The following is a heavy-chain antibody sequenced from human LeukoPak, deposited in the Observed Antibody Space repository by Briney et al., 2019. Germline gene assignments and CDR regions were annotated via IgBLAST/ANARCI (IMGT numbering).Heavy chain of an antibody. V-gene: IGHV3-21*01. CDR2: ISSSSSYI. CDR3: ARVDAFDL. J-gene: IGHJ3*01. Sequence: TGGSLRLSCAASGFTFSSYDMNWVRQAPGKGLEWVSYISSSSSYIYYADSVKGRFTISRGNAKDSLYLQMNSLRAEDTAVYYCARVDAFDLWGQGTMVTVSS. CDR1: GFTFSSYD.